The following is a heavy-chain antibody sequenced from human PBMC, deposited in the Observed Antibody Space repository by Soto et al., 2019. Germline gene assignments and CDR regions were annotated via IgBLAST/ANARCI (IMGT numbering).Heavy chain of an antibody. D-gene: IGHD6-6*01. Sequence: GESLKISCKGSGYSFTSYWISWVRQMPGKGLEWMGRIDPSDSYTNYSPSFQGHVTISADKSISTAYLQWSSLKASDTAMYYCAREYSSPTGYYYYGMDVWGQGTTVTVSS. V-gene: IGHV5-10-1*01. CDR1: GYSFTSYW. CDR2: IDPSDSYT. J-gene: IGHJ6*02. CDR3: AREYSSPTGYYYYGMDV.